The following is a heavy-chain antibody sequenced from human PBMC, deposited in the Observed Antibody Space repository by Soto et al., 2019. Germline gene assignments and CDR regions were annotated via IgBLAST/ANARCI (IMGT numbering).Heavy chain of an antibody. J-gene: IGHJ3*02. D-gene: IGHD3-22*01. CDR2: IYWDDDE. CDR1: GFSLTTYGVG. CDR3: AHRRTSSGSHNACDI. V-gene: IGHV2-5*02. Sequence: QITLKESGPTLVTPTQTLTLTCTFSGFSLTTYGVGVAWIRQSPGKALEWLALIYWDDDERYSPSLRSRLTITKDTSKNLVVLTMTNMDPVDTATYYCAHRRTSSGSHNACDIWGRGTMVTVSS.